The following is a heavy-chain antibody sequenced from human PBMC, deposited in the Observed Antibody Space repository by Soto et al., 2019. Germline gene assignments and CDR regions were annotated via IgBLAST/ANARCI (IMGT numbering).Heavy chain of an antibody. D-gene: IGHD6-13*01. V-gene: IGHV1-69*13. CDR2: IIPIFGTA. J-gene: IGHJ5*02. Sequence: ASVKVSCKASGGTFGSYAISWVRQAPGQGLGWMGGIIPIFGTANYAQKFQGRVTITADESTSTAYMELSSLRSEDTAVYYCARGADLAAAGTRADYNWFDPWGQGTLVTVSS. CDR1: GGTFGSYA. CDR3: ARGADLAAAGTRADYNWFDP.